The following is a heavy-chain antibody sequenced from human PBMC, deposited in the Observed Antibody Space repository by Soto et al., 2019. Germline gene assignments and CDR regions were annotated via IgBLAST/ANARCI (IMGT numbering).Heavy chain of an antibody. CDR1: GYTFTSYG. Sequence: GASVKVSCKASGYTFTSYGISWVRQAPGQGLEWMGWISAYNGNTNYAQKLQGRVTMTTDTSTSTAYMELRSLRSDDTAVYYCARYGGETGYYYYYYMDVWGKGTTVTVSS. CDR2: ISAYNGNT. D-gene: IGHD3-10*01. J-gene: IGHJ6*03. V-gene: IGHV1-18*01. CDR3: ARYGGETGYYYYYYMDV.